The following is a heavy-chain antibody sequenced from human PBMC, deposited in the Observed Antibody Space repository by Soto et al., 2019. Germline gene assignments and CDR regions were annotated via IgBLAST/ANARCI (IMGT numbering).Heavy chain of an antibody. CDR2: ISSSSSTI. CDR3: ARAGGWELPPG. J-gene: IGHJ4*02. Sequence: EVQLVESGGGLVQPGGSLRLCCAASGFTFSSYSMNWVRQAPGKGLEWVSYISSSSSTIYYADSVKGRFTISRDNAKNSLYLQMNSLRAEDTAVYYCARAGGWELPPGWGQGTLVTVSS. CDR1: GFTFSSYS. D-gene: IGHD3-10*01. V-gene: IGHV3-48*01.